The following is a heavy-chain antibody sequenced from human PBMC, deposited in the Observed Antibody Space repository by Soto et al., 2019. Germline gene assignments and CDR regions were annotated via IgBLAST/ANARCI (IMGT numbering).Heavy chain of an antibody. V-gene: IGHV3-30*18. D-gene: IGHD3-10*01. J-gene: IGHJ4*02. CDR2: ISSDGNNK. Sequence: QVQLVESGGDLVQPGRSLRLSCAASGLNFRAAGMPWVRQAPGKGLEWVAFISSDGNNKYYGDSVKGRFTISRDDSMNSLYLQMNTLRPEDSAVDYCAKDKGVTSLDYWGQGIMVTVSS. CDR3: AKDKGVTSLDY. CDR1: GLNFRAAG.